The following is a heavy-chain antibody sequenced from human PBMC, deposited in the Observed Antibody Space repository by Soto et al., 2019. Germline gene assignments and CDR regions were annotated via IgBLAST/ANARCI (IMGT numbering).Heavy chain of an antibody. J-gene: IGHJ6*02. CDR1: GGTFSSYT. CDR2: IIPILGIA. CDR3: ARDLVSSRTFYYYHYCMDV. V-gene: IGHV1-69*04. Sequence: VASVKVSCKASGGTFSSYTISWVRQAPGQGLEWMGRIIPILGIANYAQKFQGRVTITADKSTSTAYMELSSLRSEDTAVYYCARDLVSSRTFYYYHYCMDVWGQGTTVTVSS. D-gene: IGHD3-16*01.